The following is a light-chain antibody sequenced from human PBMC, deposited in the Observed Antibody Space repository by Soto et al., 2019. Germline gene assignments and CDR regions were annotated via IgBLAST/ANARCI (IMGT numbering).Light chain of an antibody. CDR1: QGISSW. CDR2: EAS. J-gene: IGKJ1*01. CDR3: QQAYSFPWT. Sequence: DIQMTQSPSSVSASVGDRVTISCRASQGISSWLAWYQQRPGKAPKLLIYEASSLHTGVPPRFSGSGSGTDFTLTISSLRPEDSATYLCQQAYSFPWTFGQGTKVEIK. V-gene: IGKV1-12*01.